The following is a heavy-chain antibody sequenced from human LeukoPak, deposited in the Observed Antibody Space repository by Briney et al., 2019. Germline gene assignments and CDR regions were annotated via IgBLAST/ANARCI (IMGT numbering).Heavy chain of an antibody. V-gene: IGHV3-23*01. CDR1: GITFSNYA. Sequence: GGSLRLSCAASGITFSNYAMNWVRRAPGKGLEWVSTISGSGGSAYYVDSVKGRFTISRDNSRNTLYLQMNSLRAEETAVYYCARDADLGATIIGAFDIWGQGTMVTVSS. CDR2: ISGSGGSA. J-gene: IGHJ3*02. D-gene: IGHD5-24*01. CDR3: ARDADLGATIIGAFDI.